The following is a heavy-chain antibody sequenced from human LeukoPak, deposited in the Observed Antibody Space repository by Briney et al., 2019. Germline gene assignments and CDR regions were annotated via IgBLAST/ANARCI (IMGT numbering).Heavy chain of an antibody. CDR3: ARGAPHYCSSTSCYEDY. CDR1: GFTFSSYS. V-gene: IGHV3-21*01. D-gene: IGHD2-2*01. J-gene: IGHJ4*02. CDR2: ISSSSSSYI. Sequence: GGSLRLSCAASGFTFSSYSMNWVRQAPGKGLEWVSSISSSSSSYIYYADSVKGRFTISRDNAKNSLYLQMNSLRAEDTAVYYCARGAPHYCSSTSCYEDYWGQGTLVTVSS.